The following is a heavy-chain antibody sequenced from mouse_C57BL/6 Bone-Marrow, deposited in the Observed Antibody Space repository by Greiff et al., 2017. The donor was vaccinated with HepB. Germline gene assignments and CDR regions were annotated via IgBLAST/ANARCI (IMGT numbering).Heavy chain of an antibody. CDR1: GFTFSSYA. D-gene: IGHD1-1*01. CDR2: ISDGGSYT. J-gene: IGHJ2*01. Sequence: EVKLVESGGGLVKPGGSLKLSCAASGFTFSSYAMSWVRQTPEKRLEWVATISDGGSYTYYPDNVKGRFTISRDNAKNNLYLQMSHLKSEDTAMYYCARGVARDYWGQGTTLTVSS. CDR3: ARGVARDY. V-gene: IGHV5-4*03.